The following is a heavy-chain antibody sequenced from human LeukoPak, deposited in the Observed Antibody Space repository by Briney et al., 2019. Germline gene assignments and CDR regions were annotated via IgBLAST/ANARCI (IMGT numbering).Heavy chain of an antibody. CDR2: IYSGGST. V-gene: IGHV3-53*01. J-gene: IGHJ4*02. CDR1: GFTVSSNY. D-gene: IGHD5-24*01. CDR3: ARESDMATVFDY. Sequence: GGSLRLSCAASGFTVSSNYMSWVRQAPGKGLEWVSVIYSGGSTYYADSVKGRFTISRDNSKNTLYLQMNSLRAEDTAVYYCARESDMATVFDYWGQGTLVTVSS.